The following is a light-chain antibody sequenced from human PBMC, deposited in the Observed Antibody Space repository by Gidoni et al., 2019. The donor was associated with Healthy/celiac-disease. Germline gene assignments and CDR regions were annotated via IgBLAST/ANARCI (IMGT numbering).Light chain of an antibody. CDR2: QDI. J-gene: IGLJ2*01. Sequence: SSELTQPPSVSVSPGQTASITCSGHELGDNYACWYQQKPGQSPVLVIHQDIKRPSGIPERFSGSKSGNTATLTISGTQAMDEADYYCQAWDSSTVLFGGGTKLTVL. V-gene: IGLV3-1*01. CDR1: ELGDNY. CDR3: QAWDSSTVL.